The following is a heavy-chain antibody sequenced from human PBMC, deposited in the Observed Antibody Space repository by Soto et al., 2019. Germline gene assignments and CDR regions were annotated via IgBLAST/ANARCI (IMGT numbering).Heavy chain of an antibody. CDR1: GFTFSSYW. D-gene: IGHD3-10*01. J-gene: IGHJ4*02. V-gene: IGHV3-74*01. CDR2: INSDGSST. Sequence: EVQLVESGGGLVQPGGSLRLSCAASGFTFSSYWMHWVRQAPGKGLVWVSRINSDGSSTSYADSVKGRFTISRDNAKNTLYLQMNGLRAEDTAVYYCARVGLAWRFGELGYFDYWGQGTLVTVSS. CDR3: ARVGLAWRFGELGYFDY.